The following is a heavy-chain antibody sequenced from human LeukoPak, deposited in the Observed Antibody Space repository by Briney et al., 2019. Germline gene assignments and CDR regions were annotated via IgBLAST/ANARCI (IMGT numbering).Heavy chain of an antibody. Sequence: PGGSLRLSCAASGFTFSSYWMHWVRQAPGKGLEWVAVISYDGSNKYYADSVKGRFTISRDNAKKSLFLQMNSLRAEDTAVYYCTRGRYNYNYWGLGTLVTVSS. V-gene: IGHV3-30*03. CDR1: GFTFSSYW. CDR2: ISYDGSNK. D-gene: IGHD5-24*01. J-gene: IGHJ4*02. CDR3: TRGRYNYNY.